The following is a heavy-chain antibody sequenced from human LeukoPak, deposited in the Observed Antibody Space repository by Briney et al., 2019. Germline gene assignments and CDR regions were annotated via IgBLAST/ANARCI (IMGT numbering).Heavy chain of an antibody. CDR3: ARRAPQYRFDY. Sequence: SETLSLTCTVSGASISSISYYWGWIRQPPGKGLEWIGSIYYSGSTFYNPSLKSRVTISVDTSKNQFSLKLSSVTAADTAVYYCARRAPQYRFDYWGQGTLVTVSS. CDR2: IYYSGST. J-gene: IGHJ4*02. D-gene: IGHD4-11*01. V-gene: IGHV4-39*07. CDR1: GASISSISYY.